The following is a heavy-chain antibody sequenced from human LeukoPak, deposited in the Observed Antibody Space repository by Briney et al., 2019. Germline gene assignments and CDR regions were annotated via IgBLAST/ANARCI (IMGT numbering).Heavy chain of an antibody. CDR3: ARDIESGYFDY. Sequence: GGSLRLSCAASGFTLSNYWMNWVRQAPGKGLEWVAVISFDGSNKYCADSVKGRFTISRGDSKNTLYLQMNSLRAEDTAAYYCARDIESGYFDYWGQGTLVTVSS. CDR2: ISFDGSNK. V-gene: IGHV3-33*08. CDR1: GFTLSNYW. J-gene: IGHJ4*02. D-gene: IGHD3-16*02.